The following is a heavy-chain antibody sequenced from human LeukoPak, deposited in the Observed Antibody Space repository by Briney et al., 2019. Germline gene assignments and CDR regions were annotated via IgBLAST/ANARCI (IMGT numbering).Heavy chain of an antibody. Sequence: GESLKISCRGSGFILTTYGIGWVRQMPGKGLEWMGVIYPSDSDTTYSPSFQGQVTISVDRSISTAYLQWGSLKASDTAMYYCARRADSFDLWGQGTLVTVSS. CDR1: GFILTTYG. CDR2: IYPSDSDT. V-gene: IGHV5-51*01. D-gene: IGHD4/OR15-4a*01. CDR3: ARRADSFDL. J-gene: IGHJ4*02.